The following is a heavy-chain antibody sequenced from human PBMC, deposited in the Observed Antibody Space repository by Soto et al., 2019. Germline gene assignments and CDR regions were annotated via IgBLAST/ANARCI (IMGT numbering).Heavy chain of an antibody. J-gene: IGHJ4*02. Sequence: PGGSLRLSCTVSGFAFRHNYLTWIRQAPGKGLEWLSYISTSGSPAYYADSVKGRFTISTDNAKKSLYLQMDSLRAEDTGVYYCATGGIYYEDWGQGTLVTVSS. CDR1: GFAFRHNY. D-gene: IGHD1-26*01. V-gene: IGHV3-11*01. CDR2: ISTSGSPA. CDR3: ATGGIYYED.